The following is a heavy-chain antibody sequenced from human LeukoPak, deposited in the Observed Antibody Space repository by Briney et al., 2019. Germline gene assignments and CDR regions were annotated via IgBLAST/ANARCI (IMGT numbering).Heavy chain of an antibody. V-gene: IGHV3-30*18. CDR2: ISYDGSNK. D-gene: IGHD1-26*01. CDR3: AKDQSDTRGPLY. J-gene: IGHJ4*02. Sequence: PGGSLRLSCAASGFTFTSYGMRWVRQAPGKGLEWVAVISYDGSNKYYADSVKGRFTIATDNSKNTLYLQMNSLRAEDTAVYICAKDQSDTRGPLYWSQASLVTV. CDR1: GFTFTSYG.